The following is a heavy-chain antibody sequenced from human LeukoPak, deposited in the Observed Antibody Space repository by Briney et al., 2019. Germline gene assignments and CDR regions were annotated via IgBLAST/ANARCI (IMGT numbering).Heavy chain of an antibody. V-gene: IGHV3-23*01. CDR3: AKDKSSGWYGYFQH. D-gene: IGHD6-19*01. J-gene: IGHJ1*01. CDR2: ISDSGGST. Sequence: GGSLRLSCAASGFTFSSYAMSWVRQAPGKGLEWVSAISDSGGSTYYADSVKGRFTISRDNSKNTLYLQMNSLRAEDTAVYYCAKDKSSGWYGYFQHWGQGTLVTVSS. CDR1: GFTFSSYA.